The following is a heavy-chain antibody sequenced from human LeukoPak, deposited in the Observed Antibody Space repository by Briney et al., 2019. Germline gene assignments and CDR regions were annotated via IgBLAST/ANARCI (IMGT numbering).Heavy chain of an antibody. Sequence: PSETLSLTCAVYGGSFSGYYWSRIRQPPGKGLEWIGEINHSGSTNYNPSLKSRVTISVDTSKNQFSLKLSSVTAADTTVYYCARVTGYVIEDNFDYWGQGTLVTVSS. J-gene: IGHJ4*02. V-gene: IGHV4-34*01. CDR3: ARVTGYVIEDNFDY. D-gene: IGHD2-15*01. CDR2: INHSGST. CDR1: GGSFSGYY.